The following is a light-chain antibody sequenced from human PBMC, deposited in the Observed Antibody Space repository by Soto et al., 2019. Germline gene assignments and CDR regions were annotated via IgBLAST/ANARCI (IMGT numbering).Light chain of an antibody. CDR2: GAS. Sequence: EIVLTQSPGTLSLSPGERATLSCRASQSVSSSYLAWYQQKPGQAPRLLIYGASSRATGIPDRFSGSGSGTDFTITISRLEPEDFAVYYCLQYGSSPGTFGPGTTVDIK. CDR1: QSVSSSY. CDR3: LQYGSSPGT. V-gene: IGKV3-20*01. J-gene: IGKJ3*01.